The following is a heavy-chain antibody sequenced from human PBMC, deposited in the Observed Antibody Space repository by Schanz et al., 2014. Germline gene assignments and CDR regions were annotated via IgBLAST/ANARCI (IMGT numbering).Heavy chain of an antibody. D-gene: IGHD1-26*01. CDR3: ARDHTTESYYSAGPPIDY. CDR1: GFTFSSYG. J-gene: IGHJ4*02. CDR2: IWYDGSNK. Sequence: VQLLESGGGLVEPGGSLRLSCVASGFTFSSYGMHWVRQAPGKGLEWVAVIWYDGSNKYYADSVKGRFTISRDNSKNTLFLQMNSLRAEDTAVYYCARDHTTESYYSAGPPIDYWGQGTLLTVSS. V-gene: IGHV3-33*01.